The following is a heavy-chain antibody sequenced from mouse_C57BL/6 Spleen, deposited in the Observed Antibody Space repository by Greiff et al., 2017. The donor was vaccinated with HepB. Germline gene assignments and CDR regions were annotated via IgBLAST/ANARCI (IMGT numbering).Heavy chain of an antibody. Sequence: QVQLKQPGAELVMPGASVKLSCKASGYTFTSYWMHWVKQRPGQGLEWIGEIDPSDSYTNYNQKFKGKSTLTVDKSSSTAYMQLSSLTSEDSAVYYCARGGSTVVRYFDVWGTGTTVTVSS. CDR3: ARGGSTVVRYFDV. V-gene: IGHV1-69*01. CDR2: IDPSDSYT. D-gene: IGHD1-1*01. CDR1: GYTFTSYW. J-gene: IGHJ1*03.